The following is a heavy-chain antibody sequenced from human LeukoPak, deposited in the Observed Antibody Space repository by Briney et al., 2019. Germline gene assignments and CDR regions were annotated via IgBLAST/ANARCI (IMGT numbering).Heavy chain of an antibody. D-gene: IGHD6-13*01. CDR2: INPNSGGT. Sequence: GASVKVSCKASGYTFTGYYMHWVRQAPGQGLEWMGWINPNSGGTNYAQKFQGRVTMTTDTSTSTAYMELRSLRSDDTAVYYCARDSSSWSDYWGQGTLVTVSS. CDR1: GYTFTGYY. V-gene: IGHV1-2*02. J-gene: IGHJ4*02. CDR3: ARDSSSWSDY.